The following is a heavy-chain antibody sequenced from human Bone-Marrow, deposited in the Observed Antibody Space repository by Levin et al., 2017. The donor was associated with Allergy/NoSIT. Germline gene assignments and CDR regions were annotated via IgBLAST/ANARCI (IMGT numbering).Heavy chain of an antibody. D-gene: IGHD5-12*01. V-gene: IGHV4-38-2*01. CDR3: ARATGYRSPFVP. CDR1: GYSISSGYY. J-gene: IGHJ5*02. CDR2: VSHSGNT. Sequence: SETLSLTCAVSGYSISSGYYWAWIRQSPEKGLEWVGSVSHSGNTYYNPSLDSRVAISVDTSTKHFPLKLTSVTAADTAVFYCARATGYRSPFVPGGRGTRVTVSS.